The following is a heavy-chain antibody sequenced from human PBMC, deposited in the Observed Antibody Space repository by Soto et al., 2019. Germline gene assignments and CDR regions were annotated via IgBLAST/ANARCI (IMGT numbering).Heavy chain of an antibody. CDR2: IYYNGST. CDR1: GGSIRSFY. Sequence: SETPSLTCSVSGGSIRSFYWNWLRQPPGKRLEWIGFIYYNGSTNYNPSLKSRVTISADTAKNQFSLRLTSVTAADTAVYYCARGIDYGDYHYFDYWGQGTLVTVSS. J-gene: IGHJ4*02. V-gene: IGHV4-59*01. D-gene: IGHD4-17*01. CDR3: ARGIDYGDYHYFDY.